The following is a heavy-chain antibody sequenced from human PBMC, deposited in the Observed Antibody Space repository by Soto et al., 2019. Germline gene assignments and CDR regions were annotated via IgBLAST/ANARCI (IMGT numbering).Heavy chain of an antibody. CDR1: GGSVSGDEYS. CDR3: ARASGDYGNYYFDS. Sequence: SDTLSLTCTVSGGSVSGDEYSGRWIRKPPGKGLELVGYIWRRERVYSNPSLTSRLIISAHKSKNQFSLNLRSVTPADTAMYYCARASGDYGNYYFDSWGQGILVTVSS. CDR2: IWRRERV. D-gene: IGHD4-17*01. J-gene: IGHJ4*02. V-gene: IGHV4-30-2*01.